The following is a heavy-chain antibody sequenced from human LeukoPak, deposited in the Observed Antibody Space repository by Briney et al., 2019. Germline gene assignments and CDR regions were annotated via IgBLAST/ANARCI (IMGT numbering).Heavy chain of an antibody. CDR3: AKGVGVTMVRGVIITSPRAPLY. J-gene: IGHJ4*02. CDR1: GFTFSSYA. Sequence: GGSLRLSCAASGFTFSSYAMSWVRQAPGKGLEWVSAISGSGGSTYYADSVKGRFTISRDNSKNTLYLQMNSLRAEDTAVYYCAKGVGVTMVRGVIITSPRAPLYWGQGTLVTVSS. CDR2: ISGSGGST. V-gene: IGHV3-23*01. D-gene: IGHD3-10*01.